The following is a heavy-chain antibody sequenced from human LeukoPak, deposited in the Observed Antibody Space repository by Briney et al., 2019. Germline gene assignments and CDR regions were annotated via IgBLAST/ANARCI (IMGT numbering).Heavy chain of an antibody. CDR3: ARQGLDYGDPNFDY. Sequence: SETLSLTCTVSGGSISSSSYYWGWIGQPPGKGLEWIGSIYYSGSTYYNPSLKSRVTISVDTSKNQFSLKLSSVTAADTAVYYCARQGLDYGDPNFDYWGQGTLVTVSS. CDR2: IYYSGST. J-gene: IGHJ4*02. D-gene: IGHD4-17*01. V-gene: IGHV4-39*01. CDR1: GGSISSSSYY.